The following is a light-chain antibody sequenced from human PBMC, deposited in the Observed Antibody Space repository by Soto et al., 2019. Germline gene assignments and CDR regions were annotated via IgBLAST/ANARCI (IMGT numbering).Light chain of an antibody. V-gene: IGKV4-1*01. Sequence: DIVMTQSPDSLAVSLGERATINCRSSQGVLDTSNNKNYVAWFQQKLGQPPKLLIYWTSIREFGVPDRFSGSVSGTDFTLTISGLQAEDVAVYYCQQSRVTPWTCGQGTRVEI. CDR1: QGVLDTSNNKNY. CDR2: WTS. J-gene: IGKJ1*01. CDR3: QQSRVTPWT.